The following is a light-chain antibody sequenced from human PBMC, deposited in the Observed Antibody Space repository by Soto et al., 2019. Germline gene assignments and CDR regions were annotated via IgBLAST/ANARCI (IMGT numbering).Light chain of an antibody. Sequence: QTTQSPSSLSASVGDRVTITCRASQSISSYLNWYQQKPGKAPKLLIYAASSLQSGVPSRFSGSGSGTEFTLTISSLQPDDFATYYCQQYNSYSLTFGQGTKVDI. CDR1: QSISSY. J-gene: IGKJ1*01. CDR2: AAS. V-gene: IGKV1-39*01. CDR3: QQYNSYSLT.